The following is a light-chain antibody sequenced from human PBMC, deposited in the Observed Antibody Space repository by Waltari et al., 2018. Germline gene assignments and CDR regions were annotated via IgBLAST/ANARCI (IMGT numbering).Light chain of an antibody. Sequence: AFQMTQFPSSLSASIGDRVTITCRASQGIRSDLTWYQQKPGKAPKLLIYAASSLQSGVPSRFSGSGSGTDFTLTISNLQPEDFATYFCLQDYNYPWTFGQGTKVEIK. V-gene: IGKV1-6*01. CDR1: QGIRSD. CDR2: AAS. J-gene: IGKJ1*01. CDR3: LQDYNYPWT.